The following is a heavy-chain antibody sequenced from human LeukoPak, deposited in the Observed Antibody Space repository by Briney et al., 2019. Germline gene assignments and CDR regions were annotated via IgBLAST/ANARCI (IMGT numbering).Heavy chain of an antibody. CDR1: GYTFTSYD. Sequence: GASAKVSCKASGYTFTSYDINWVRQATGQGLEWMGWINPNSGGTNYAQKFQGRVTITRNTSISTAYMELSSLRSEDTAVYYCARVLVGAPLAMGYWGQGTLVTVSS. CDR2: INPNSGGT. V-gene: IGHV1-8*01. CDR3: ARVLVGAPLAMGY. J-gene: IGHJ4*02. D-gene: IGHD1-26*01.